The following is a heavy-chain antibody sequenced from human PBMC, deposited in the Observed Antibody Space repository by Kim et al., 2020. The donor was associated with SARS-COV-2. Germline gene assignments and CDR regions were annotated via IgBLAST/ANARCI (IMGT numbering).Heavy chain of an antibody. Sequence: SETLSLTCTVSGGSISSSSYYWGWIRQPPGKGLEWIGSIYYSGSTYYNPSLKSRVTISVDTSKNQFSLKLSSVTAADTAVYYCAETGGYSYGHPFDYWGQGTLVTVSS. J-gene: IGHJ4*02. CDR1: GGSISSSSYY. V-gene: IGHV4-39*01. CDR3: AETGGYSYGHPFDY. CDR2: IYYSGST. D-gene: IGHD5-18*01.